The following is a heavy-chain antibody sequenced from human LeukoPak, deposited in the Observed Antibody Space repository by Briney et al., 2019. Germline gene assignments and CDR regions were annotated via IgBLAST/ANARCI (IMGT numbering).Heavy chain of an antibody. CDR1: GFTFSNYA. J-gene: IGHJ4*02. Sequence: GGSLRLSFAASGFTFSNYAMTWVRQAPGGGLEWVSSLSGRGDNTFYADSGKGRFTISRDNSENTLHLQMNSLRAEDTAVYYCAKAYYYGSGSYYVAFDCWGQGTLVTVSS. CDR2: LSGRGDNT. V-gene: IGHV3-23*01. D-gene: IGHD3-10*01. CDR3: AKAYYYGSGSYYVAFDC.